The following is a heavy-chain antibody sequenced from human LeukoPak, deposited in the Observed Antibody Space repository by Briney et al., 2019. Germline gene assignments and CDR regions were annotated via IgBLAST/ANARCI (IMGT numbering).Heavy chain of an antibody. Sequence: GGSLRLSCAASGFTVSSNYMSWVRQAPGKGLEWVSDIYSGGSTYYADSVKGRFTISRDNSKNTLYLQMNSLRAEDTAVYYCASNGDHYDILTGSLNYWGQGTLVTVSS. CDR3: ASNGDHYDILTGSLNY. D-gene: IGHD3-9*01. CDR2: IYSGGST. V-gene: IGHV3-66*01. J-gene: IGHJ4*02. CDR1: GFTVSSNY.